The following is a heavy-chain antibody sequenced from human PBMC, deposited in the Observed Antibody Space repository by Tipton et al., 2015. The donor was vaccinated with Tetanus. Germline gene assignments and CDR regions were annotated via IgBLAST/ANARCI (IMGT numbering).Heavy chain of an antibody. V-gene: IGHV4-39*01. J-gene: IGHJ3*02. CDR3: ARLSSSTNDAHGFDI. D-gene: IGHD2-8*01. Sequence: TLSLTCSVSGGSISYTNYYWGWIRQAPGKGLEWIGSIYNTGNAYSNPALTSRVTMSVDASMIQFSLRLRSVTAADTAMYYCARLSSSTNDAHGFDIWGQGTMVTVSS. CDR2: IYNTGNA. CDR1: GGSISYTNYY.